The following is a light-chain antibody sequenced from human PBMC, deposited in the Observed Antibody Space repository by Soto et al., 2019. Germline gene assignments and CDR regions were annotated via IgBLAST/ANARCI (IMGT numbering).Light chain of an antibody. V-gene: IGKV3-11*01. CDR1: QSVSSY. Sequence: EIVLTQSPATLSLSPWERATLSCRASQSVSSYLAWYQQKPGQAPRLLIYDASNRATGIPARFSGSGSGTDFTLTISSLEPEDFAVYYCQQSSNWPPWKFGQGTKVDIK. CDR2: DAS. J-gene: IGKJ1*01. CDR3: QQSSNWPPWK.